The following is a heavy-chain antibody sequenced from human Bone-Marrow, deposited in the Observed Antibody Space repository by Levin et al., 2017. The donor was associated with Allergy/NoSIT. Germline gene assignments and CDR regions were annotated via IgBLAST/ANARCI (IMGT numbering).Heavy chain of an antibody. CDR1: GFTFSSYA. D-gene: IGHD3-22*01. J-gene: IGHJ6*02. CDR2: ISGSGGST. CDR3: AMAHYYDSSGQPAYYYYGMDV. Sequence: GGSLRLSCAASGFTFSSYAMSWVRQAPGKGLEWVSAISGSGGSTYYADSVKGRFTISRDNSKNTLYLQMNSLKAEDTAVYYCAMAHYYDSSGQPAYYYYGMDVWGQGTTVTVSS. V-gene: IGHV3-23*01.